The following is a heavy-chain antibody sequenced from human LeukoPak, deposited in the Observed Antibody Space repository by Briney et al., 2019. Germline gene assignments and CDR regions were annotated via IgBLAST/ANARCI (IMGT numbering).Heavy chain of an antibody. CDR1: GVSINILY. V-gene: IGHV4-4*09. Sequence: SETLSLTCTVSGVSINILYLNWIRQPPGKGLEWIGYIYGSGRTNYNPSLKSRVTMSVDTSKSQFSLRLSSVTAADTAVYYCVVRPNLDFFDYWGQGPLVTVSS. J-gene: IGHJ4*02. D-gene: IGHD3-16*02. CDR2: IYGSGRT. CDR3: VVRPNLDFFDY.